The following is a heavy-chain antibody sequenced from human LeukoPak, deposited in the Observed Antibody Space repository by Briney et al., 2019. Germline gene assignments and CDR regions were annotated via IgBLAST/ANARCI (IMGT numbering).Heavy chain of an antibody. V-gene: IGHV4-39*01. D-gene: IGHD5-24*01. Sequence: SETLSLTCTVSGGSISSSSYYWGWIRQPPGKGLEWIGRIYYSGSTYYNPSLKSRVTISVDTSKNQFSLKLSSVPAADTAVYYCARHDGDKITAEMATTRFDYWGQGTLVTVSS. CDR2: IYYSGST. J-gene: IGHJ4*02. CDR3: ARHDGDKITAEMATTRFDY. CDR1: GGSISSSSYY.